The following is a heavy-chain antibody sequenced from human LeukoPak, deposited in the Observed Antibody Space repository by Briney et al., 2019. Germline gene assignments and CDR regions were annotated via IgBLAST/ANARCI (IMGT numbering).Heavy chain of an antibody. CDR1: GFTFSTYW. CDR2: ITKGGATV. Sequence: GGSLRLSCEASGFTFSTYWMHWVRLTPGKGLEWISYITKGGATVLYAESVKGRFTISRDNANSSLYLQMNSLRAEDTAVYFCARLSVSITRRFDLWGQGTLVTVSS. D-gene: IGHD3-3*01. CDR3: ARLSVSITRRFDL. V-gene: IGHV3-48*04. J-gene: IGHJ5*02.